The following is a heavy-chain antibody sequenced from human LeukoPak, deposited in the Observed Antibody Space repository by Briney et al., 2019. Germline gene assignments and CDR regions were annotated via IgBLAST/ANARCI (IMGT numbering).Heavy chain of an antibody. Sequence: GGSLRHSCAASGFTFSDYYMSWIRQAPGKGLEWVSYISSSGSTIYYADSVKGRFTISRDNAKNSLYLQMNSLRAEDTAVYYCATVVPAAVSALATPEYFQHWGQGTLVTVSS. CDR1: GFTFSDYY. J-gene: IGHJ1*01. V-gene: IGHV3-11*04. CDR3: ATVVPAAVSALATPEYFQH. D-gene: IGHD2-2*01. CDR2: ISSSGSTI.